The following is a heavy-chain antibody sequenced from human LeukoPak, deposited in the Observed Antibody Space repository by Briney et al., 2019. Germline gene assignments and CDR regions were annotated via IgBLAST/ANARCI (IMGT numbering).Heavy chain of an antibody. D-gene: IGHD2-15*01. CDR1: GFTFSSYA. Sequence: GGSLRLSCAASGFTFSSYAMSWVRQAPGKGLEWVSAISGSGGSTYYADSVKGRFTISRDNSKNTLYLQMNSLRAEDTAVYYCAKDWGDIVVVVAATLQSYWGQGTLVTVSS. CDR2: ISGSGGST. CDR3: AKDWGDIVVVVAATLQSY. V-gene: IGHV3-23*01. J-gene: IGHJ4*02.